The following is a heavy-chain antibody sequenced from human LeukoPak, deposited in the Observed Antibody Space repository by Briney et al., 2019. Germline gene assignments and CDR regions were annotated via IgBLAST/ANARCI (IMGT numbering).Heavy chain of an antibody. CDR3: VSIAATGPDY. CDR2: ISHDGSTK. V-gene: IGHV3-30*03. D-gene: IGHD6-13*01. CDR1: GFIFSSYV. Sequence: GRSLRLSCAASGFIFSSYVLHWVRQAPGKGLEWVAVISHDGSTKYYVDSVKGRFTISRDNSKNTLYLQMNSLRPEDTAVYYCVSIAATGPDYWGQGTLVTVSS. J-gene: IGHJ4*02.